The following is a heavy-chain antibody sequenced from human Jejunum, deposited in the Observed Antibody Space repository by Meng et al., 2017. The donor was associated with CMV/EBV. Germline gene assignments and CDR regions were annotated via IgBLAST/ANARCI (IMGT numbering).Heavy chain of an antibody. V-gene: IGHV3-30*02. J-gene: IGHJ4*02. D-gene: IGHD2/OR15-2a*01. Sequence: QGQLVEAGGGCVHAGGSQRLSCASSGFTFSSYGMHWVRQAPGKGLEWVAFIQYDGSNKYYADSVKGRFTISRDNSKNTVHLQMNSLRPEDTAVYYCAKGTGHSIPPPKDWGQGTLVTVSS. CDR3: AKGTGHSIPPPKD. CDR2: IQYDGSNK. CDR1: GFTFSSYG.